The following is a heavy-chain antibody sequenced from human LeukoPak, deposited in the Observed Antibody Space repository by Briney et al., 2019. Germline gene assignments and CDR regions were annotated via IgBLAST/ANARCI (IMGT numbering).Heavy chain of an antibody. CDR2: ISGSGGDT. J-gene: IGHJ4*02. CDR3: AKTTAGYSIDY. CDR1: GFPFRSYA. D-gene: IGHD5-12*01. V-gene: IGHV3-23*01. Sequence: GSLRLSCAASGFPFRSYAIYWVRQAPGKGLEWVSGISGSGGDTYFADSVKGRFTISRDNSKNTVFLQMDSLRAEDTAVYYCAKTTAGYSIDYWGQGTLVTVSS.